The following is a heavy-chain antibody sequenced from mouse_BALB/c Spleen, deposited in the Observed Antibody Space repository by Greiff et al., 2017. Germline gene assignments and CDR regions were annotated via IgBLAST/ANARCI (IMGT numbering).Heavy chain of an antibody. CDR2: IDPENGDT. CDR1: GFNINDYY. J-gene: IGHJ3*01. V-gene: IGHV14-4*02. Sequence: VQLQQSGAELVRSGASVKLSCTASGFNINDYYMHWVKQRPEQGLEWIGWIDPENGDTEYAPKFQGKATMTADTSSNTAYLQLSSLTSEDTAVYYCNEGGRPGAYWGQGTLVTVSA. CDR3: NEGGRPGAY.